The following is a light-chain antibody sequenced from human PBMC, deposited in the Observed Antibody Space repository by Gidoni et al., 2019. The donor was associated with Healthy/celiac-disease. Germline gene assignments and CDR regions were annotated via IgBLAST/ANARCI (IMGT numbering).Light chain of an antibody. CDR3: AAWDDSLNAVV. CDR1: SSNIGSNT. CDR2: SNN. V-gene: IGLV1-44*01. J-gene: IGLJ2*01. Sequence: QSVLTQPPSASGTPGQRVTISCSGSSSNIGSNTVSWYQQLPGTAPKILIYSNNQRPSGVPDRFSGSKSGTSASLAISGRQSEDEADYYCAAWDDSLNAVVFGGGTKLTVL.